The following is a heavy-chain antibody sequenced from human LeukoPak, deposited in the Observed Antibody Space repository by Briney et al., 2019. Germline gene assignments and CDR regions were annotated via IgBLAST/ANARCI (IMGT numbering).Heavy chain of an antibody. CDR1: GFTFSTHA. CDR3: ARLDIVVVPAAIRNYYYYYMDV. J-gene: IGHJ6*03. V-gene: IGHV3-33*08. CDR2: IYFDGSNK. D-gene: IGHD2-2*02. Sequence: GGSLRLSCAASGFTFSTHAMHWVRQAPGKGLEWVAMIYFDGSNKYYVDSVKGRFTISRDNAKNSLYLQMNSLRAEDTAVYYCARLDIVVVPAAIRNYYYYYMDVWGKGTTVTV.